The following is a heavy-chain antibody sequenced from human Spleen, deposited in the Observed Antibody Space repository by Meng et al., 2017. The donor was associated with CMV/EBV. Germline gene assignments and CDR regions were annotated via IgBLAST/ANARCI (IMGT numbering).Heavy chain of an antibody. V-gene: IGHV1-2*02. D-gene: IGHD6-13*01. CDR3: ARDLSSRIAAAEYFQH. J-gene: IGHJ1*01. CDR2: INPKSGNT. CDR1: YPFTAHY. Sequence: YPFTAHYIHWVRQAPGQGLEWMGWINPKSGNTNYAQKFQGRVTMSRDTSISTAYLEVSRLRSDDTAMYYCARDLSSRIAAAEYFQHWGQGTLVTVSS.